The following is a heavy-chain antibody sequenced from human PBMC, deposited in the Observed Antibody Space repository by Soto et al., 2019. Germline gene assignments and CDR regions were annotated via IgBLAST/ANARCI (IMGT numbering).Heavy chain of an antibody. CDR2: ISGSGGST. CDR1: GFTFSSYA. CDR3: AKVEYSGYDFGSVDY. J-gene: IGHJ4*02. V-gene: IGHV3-23*01. D-gene: IGHD5-12*01. Sequence: PGGSLRLSCAASGFTFSSYAMSWVRQAPGKGLEWVSAISGSGGSTYYADSVKGRFTISRDNSKNTLYLQMNSLRAEDTAVYYCAKVEYSGYDFGSVDYWGQGTLVTVSS.